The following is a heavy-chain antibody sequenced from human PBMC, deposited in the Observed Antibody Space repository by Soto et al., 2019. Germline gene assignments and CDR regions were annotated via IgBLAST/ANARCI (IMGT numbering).Heavy chain of an antibody. Sequence: SGPTLVNPTQTLTLTCTFSGFSLSTSGVGVGWIRQPPGKALEWLALIYWDDDKRYSPSLKSRLTITKDTSKNQVVLTMTNMDPVDTATYYCAHQVGTMVRKARLYYYYGMDVWGQGT. CDR3: AHQVGTMVRKARLYYYYGMDV. CDR2: IYWDDDK. V-gene: IGHV2-5*02. D-gene: IGHD3-10*01. CDR1: GFSLSTSGVG. J-gene: IGHJ6*02.